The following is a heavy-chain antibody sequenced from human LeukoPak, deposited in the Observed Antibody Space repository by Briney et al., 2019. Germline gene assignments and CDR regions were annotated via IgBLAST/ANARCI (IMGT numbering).Heavy chain of an antibody. CDR1: GFTVSSNY. CDR3: ARDSGYSSGYPFDY. V-gene: IGHV3-66*01. Sequence: GSLRLSCAASGFTVSSNYMSWVRQAPGKGLEWVSVIYSGGSTYYADSVKGRFTISRDNSKNTLYLQMNSLRAEDTAVYYCARDSGYSSGYPFDYWGQGTLVTVSS. D-gene: IGHD2-15*01. CDR2: IYSGGST. J-gene: IGHJ4*02.